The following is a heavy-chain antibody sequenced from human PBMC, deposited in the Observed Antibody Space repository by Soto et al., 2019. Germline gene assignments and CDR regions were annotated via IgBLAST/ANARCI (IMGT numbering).Heavy chain of an antibody. CDR3: AKSGGTTGDWFDP. Sequence: QVQLVASGGGVVQPGRSLRLSCAASGFTFSSYGMHWVRQAPGKGLEWVAVISYDGSNKYYADSVKGRFTISRDNSKNTLYLQMNSLRAEDTAVYYCAKSGGTTGDWFDPWGQGTLVTVSS. CDR2: ISYDGSNK. J-gene: IGHJ5*02. D-gene: IGHD1-1*01. V-gene: IGHV3-30*18. CDR1: GFTFSSYG.